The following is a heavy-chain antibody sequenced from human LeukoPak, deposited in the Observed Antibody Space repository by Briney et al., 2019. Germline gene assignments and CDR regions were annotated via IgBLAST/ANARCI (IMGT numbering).Heavy chain of an antibody. J-gene: IGHJ2*01. V-gene: IGHV4-34*01. CDR3: ARPVRIGYFDL. Sequence: SETLSLTCAVYGGSFSDSYWSWIRQPPGEGLEWVGEISHSGDTNYNPSLKSRVTISVDTSKNQFSLKLSSVTAADTAVYYCARPVRIGYFDLWGRGTLVTVSS. CDR2: ISHSGDT. CDR1: GGSFSDSY. D-gene: IGHD3-3*02.